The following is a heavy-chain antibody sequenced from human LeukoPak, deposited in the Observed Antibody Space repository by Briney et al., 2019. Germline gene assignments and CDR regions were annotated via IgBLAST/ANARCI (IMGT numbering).Heavy chain of an antibody. V-gene: IGHV4-34*01. CDR2: INHSGST. J-gene: IGHJ4*02. D-gene: IGHD6-19*01. Sequence: SETLSLTCAAYGGSFSGYYWSWIRQPPGKGLEWIGEINHSGSTNYNPSLKSRVTISVDTSKNQFSLKLSSVTAADTAVYYCARQYSSGWYFSFDYWGQGTLVTVSS. CDR1: GGSFSGYY. CDR3: ARQYSSGWYFSFDY.